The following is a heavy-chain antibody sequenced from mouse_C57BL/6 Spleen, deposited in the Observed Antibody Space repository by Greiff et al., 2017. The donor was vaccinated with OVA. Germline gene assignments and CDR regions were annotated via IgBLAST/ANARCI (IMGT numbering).Heavy chain of an antibody. J-gene: IGHJ1*03. D-gene: IGHD1-1*01. CDR3: ARRSNGSSWYFDV. V-gene: IGHV1-80*01. Sequence: VQLVESGAELVKPGASVKISCKASGYAFSSYWMNWVKQRPGKGLEWIGQIYPGDGDTNYNGKFKGKATLTADKSSSTAYMQLSSLTSEDSAVYFCARRSNGSSWYFDVWGTGTTVTVSS. CDR2: IYPGDGDT. CDR1: GYAFSSYW.